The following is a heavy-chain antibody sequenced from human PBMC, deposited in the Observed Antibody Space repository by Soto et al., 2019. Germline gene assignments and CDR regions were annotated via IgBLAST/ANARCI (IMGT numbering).Heavy chain of an antibody. J-gene: IGHJ6*02. V-gene: IGHV3-33*08. CDR2: IWYDGSNK. Sequence: VGSLRLSCAASGFTFSSYGMHWVRQAPGKGLEWVAVIWYDGSNKYYADSVKGRFTISRDNSKNTLYLQMNSLRAEDTAVYYCARDGWDIAVAGPYYYYYYGMDVWGQGTTVIVSS. CDR3: ARDGWDIAVAGPYYYYYYGMDV. CDR1: GFTFSSYG. D-gene: IGHD6-19*01.